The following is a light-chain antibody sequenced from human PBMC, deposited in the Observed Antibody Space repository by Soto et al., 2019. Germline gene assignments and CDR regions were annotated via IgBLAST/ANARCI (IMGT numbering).Light chain of an antibody. Sequence: IILTQSPGTLSLSPGERVTLSCKASQTINNNYVAWYQQRPGRTPRLLVYGASARATGIPDRFRGSGAGTDFTLTISRLEPEDFAVYYCQHLGDLIGFGGGTKV. J-gene: IGKJ4*01. CDR2: GAS. CDR1: QTINNNY. CDR3: QHLGDLIG. V-gene: IGKV3-20*01.